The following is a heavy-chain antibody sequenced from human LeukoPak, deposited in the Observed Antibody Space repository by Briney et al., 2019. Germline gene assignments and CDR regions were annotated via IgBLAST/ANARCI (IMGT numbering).Heavy chain of an antibody. D-gene: IGHD6-19*01. CDR1: GFTFSSYT. CDR3: ARDMELAVAGYFDY. CDR2: IKQDGSEK. V-gene: IGHV3-7*01. J-gene: IGHJ4*02. Sequence: PGGSLRLSCAASGFTFSSYTMHWVRQAPGKGLEWVANIKQDGSEKYYVDSVKGRFTISRDNAKNSLYLQMNSLRAEDTAVYYCARDMELAVAGYFDYWGQGTLVTVSS.